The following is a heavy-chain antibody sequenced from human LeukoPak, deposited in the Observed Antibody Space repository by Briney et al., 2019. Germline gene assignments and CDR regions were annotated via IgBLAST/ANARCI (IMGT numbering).Heavy chain of an antibody. Sequence: PGRSLRLSCAASGFTFSSYGMHWVRQAPGKGLEWVAVISYDGSNKYYADSVKGRFTISRDNSKNTLYLQMNSLRAEDTAVYCCATEIDYWGQGTLVTVSS. J-gene: IGHJ4*02. CDR2: ISYDGSNK. V-gene: IGHV3-30*03. CDR1: GFTFSSYG. CDR3: ATEIDY.